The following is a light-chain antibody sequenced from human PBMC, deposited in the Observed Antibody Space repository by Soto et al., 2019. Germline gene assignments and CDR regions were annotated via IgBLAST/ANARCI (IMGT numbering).Light chain of an antibody. CDR2: AAS. V-gene: IGKV1-27*01. Sequence: DIQMTQSPSSLSASVGDRVTITCRATQGISHYLAWYQQRPGRAPKLLIYAASTLHSGVPSRFSGSGSGKDFTLTISSLQPEDVGAYYCQKYDNGPFPFGRGTKVDLK. J-gene: IGKJ3*01. CDR1: QGISHY. CDR3: QKYDNGPFP.